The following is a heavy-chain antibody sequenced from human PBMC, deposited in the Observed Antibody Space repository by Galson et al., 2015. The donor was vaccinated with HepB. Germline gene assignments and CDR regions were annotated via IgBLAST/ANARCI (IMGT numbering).Heavy chain of an antibody. Sequence: SVKVSCKASGYTFTGYYMHWVRQAPGQGLEWMGGIIPIFGTANYAQKFQGRVTITADKSTSTAYMELSSLRSEDTAVYYCARGSRSGSYSEVDYWGQGTLVTVSS. CDR3: ARGSRSGSYSEVDY. V-gene: IGHV1-69*06. J-gene: IGHJ4*02. D-gene: IGHD1-26*01. CDR1: GYTFTGYY. CDR2: IIPIFGTA.